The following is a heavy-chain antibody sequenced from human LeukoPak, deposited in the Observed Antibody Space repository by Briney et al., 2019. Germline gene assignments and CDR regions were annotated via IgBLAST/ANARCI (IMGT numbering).Heavy chain of an antibody. V-gene: IGHV4-38-2*02. Sequence: SETLSLTXTVSGYSISSGYYWGRIRQPPGKGLEWIGSIYHSGSTYYNPSLKSRVTISVDTSKNQFSLKLSSVTAADTAVYYCARDLGWFDPWGQGTLVTVSS. CDR2: IYHSGST. CDR1: GYSISSGYY. J-gene: IGHJ5*02. CDR3: ARDLGWFDP.